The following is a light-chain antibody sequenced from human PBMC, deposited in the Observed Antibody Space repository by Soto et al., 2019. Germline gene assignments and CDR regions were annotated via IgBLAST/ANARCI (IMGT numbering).Light chain of an antibody. CDR2: GAS. J-gene: IGKJ5*01. Sequence: EIVLTQSPAPLSVSPGKRATLSCSASQSVSSNLAWYQQKPGQAPRLLIYGASTRATGIPARFSGSGSGTEFTLTISSLQSEDFAVYYCQQYYDWPITFGQGTRLDIK. CDR1: QSVSSN. CDR3: QQYYDWPIT. V-gene: IGKV3-15*01.